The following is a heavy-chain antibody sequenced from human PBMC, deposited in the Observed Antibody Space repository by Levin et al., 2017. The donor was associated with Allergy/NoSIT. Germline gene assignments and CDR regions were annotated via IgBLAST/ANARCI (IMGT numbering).Heavy chain of an antibody. V-gene: IGHV1-46*01. CDR3: ARVTMVRGVEDYYGMDV. CDR1: GYTFTSYY. Sequence: ASGKVSCKASGYTFTSYYMHWVRQAPGQGLEWMGRSNPSGGSTSYAQKFQGRVTMTRDTSTSTVYMELSSLRSEDTAVYYCARVTMVRGVEDYYGMDVWGQGTTVTVSS. CDR2: SNPSGGST. D-gene: IGHD3-10*01. J-gene: IGHJ6*02.